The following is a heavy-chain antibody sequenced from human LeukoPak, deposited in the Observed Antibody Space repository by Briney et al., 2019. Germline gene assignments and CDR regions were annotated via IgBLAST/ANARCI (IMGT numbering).Heavy chain of an antibody. D-gene: IGHD3-3*01. V-gene: IGHV4-59*01. CDR2: IYYSGST. CDR1: GGSISSYY. Sequence: SETLSLTCTVSGGSISSYYWSWIRQPPGKGLEWIGYIYYSGSTNYNPSLKSRVTISVDTSKNQFSLKLSSVTAADTAVYYCARGRITIIGVPDHWYFDLWGRGTLVTVSS. J-gene: IGHJ2*01. CDR3: ARGRITIIGVPDHWYFDL.